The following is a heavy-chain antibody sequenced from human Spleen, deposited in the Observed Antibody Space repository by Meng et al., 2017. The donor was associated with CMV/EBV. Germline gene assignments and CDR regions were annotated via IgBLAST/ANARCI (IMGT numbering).Heavy chain of an antibody. CDR3: ARQTGSWYYYYGVDV. V-gene: IGHV5-51*01. CDR2: IYPNDSKT. Sequence: GGSLRLSCKGSGYSFTTYWIGWVRQMPGKGLEWMGIIYPNDSKTRYSPSFQGQVTISADKSISTAYLQWSSLKASDTAMYYCARQTGSWYYYYGVDVWGQGTTVTVSS. CDR1: GYSFTTYW. D-gene: IGHD6-13*01. J-gene: IGHJ6*02.